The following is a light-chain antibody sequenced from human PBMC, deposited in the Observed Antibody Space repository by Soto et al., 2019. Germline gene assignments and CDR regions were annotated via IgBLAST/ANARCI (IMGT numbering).Light chain of an antibody. Sequence: QAVVTQPPSVSGAPGQRVTISCSGSSSNIGAGYDVHWYHQVPGRAPKLLIYGNTNRPSGVPDRFSGSKSGTSASLAITGLQAEDEADYYCQSYDSSLSGWVFGGGTKVTVL. CDR2: GNT. V-gene: IGLV1-40*01. CDR1: SSNIGAGYD. CDR3: QSYDSSLSGWV. J-gene: IGLJ3*02.